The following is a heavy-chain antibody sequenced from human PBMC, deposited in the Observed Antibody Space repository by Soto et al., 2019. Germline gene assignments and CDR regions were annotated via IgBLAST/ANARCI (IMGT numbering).Heavy chain of an antibody. D-gene: IGHD6-19*01. CDR3: ARFDAQWLVRGGY. V-gene: IGHV1-3*01. CDR2: INAGNGNT. J-gene: IGHJ4*02. Sequence: ASVKVSCKASGYTFTSYSMHLVRQAPGQRLEWMGWINAGNGNTKYSQKFQGRVTITRDTSASTAYMGLSSLRSEDTAVYYCARFDAQWLVRGGYWGQGTLVTVSS. CDR1: GYTFTSYS.